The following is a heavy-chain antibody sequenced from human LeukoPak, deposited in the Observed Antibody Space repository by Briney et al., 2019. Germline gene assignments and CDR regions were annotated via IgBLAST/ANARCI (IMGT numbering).Heavy chain of an antibody. D-gene: IGHD3-22*01. Sequence: GGSLRLSCAVSGLTVSNVWMNWVRQAPGKGLERVGRIKSKKDGGTTEFAAPVGGRFTISRDDSQNTLYLQMNSLTSDDTAVYYCTQGSGFYYDYWGQGTLVTVSS. V-gene: IGHV3-15*07. CDR3: TQGSGFYYDY. CDR1: GLTVSNVW. CDR2: IKSKKDGGTT. J-gene: IGHJ4*02.